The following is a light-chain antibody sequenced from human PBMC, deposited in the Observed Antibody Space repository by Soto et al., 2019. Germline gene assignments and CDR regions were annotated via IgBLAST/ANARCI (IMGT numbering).Light chain of an antibody. CDR1: KNDIGVYDF. J-gene: IGLJ1*01. Sequence: QSALTQPPSASGSPGQSVTISCTGTKNDIGVYDFVSWYQHHPGKAPRLIIYEVTKRPSGVPDRFSGSKSGNTASLTVSGLQAEDEADYYCSSYGGSSNYVFGTGTKVTV. CDR3: SSYGGSSNYV. CDR2: EVT. V-gene: IGLV2-8*01.